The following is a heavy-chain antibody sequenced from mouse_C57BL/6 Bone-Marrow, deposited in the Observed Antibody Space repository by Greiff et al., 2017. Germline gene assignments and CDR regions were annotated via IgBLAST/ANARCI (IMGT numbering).Heavy chain of an antibody. CDR2: LDPENGDT. Sequence: EVQLQQSGAELVRPGASVKLSCTASGFNIKDDYMHWVKQRPEQGLEWLGWLDPENGDTEYASKFQGKATITADTYSNTAYLQPSSLTSEDTAVYYCVYYGYAMDYWGQGNSVTVSS. V-gene: IGHV14-4*01. D-gene: IGHD2-1*01. CDR1: GFNIKDDY. J-gene: IGHJ4*01. CDR3: VYYGYAMDY.